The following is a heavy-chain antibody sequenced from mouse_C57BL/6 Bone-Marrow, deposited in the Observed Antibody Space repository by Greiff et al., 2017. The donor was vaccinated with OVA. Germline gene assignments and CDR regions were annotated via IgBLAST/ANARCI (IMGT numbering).Heavy chain of an antibody. CDR1: GYTFTSYW. D-gene: IGHD1-1*01. CDR3: ARFGVGSYAMDY. Sequence: QVQLQQSGAELVKPGASVKMSCKASGYTFTSYWITWVKQRPGQGLEWIGDIYPGSGSTNYNEKFKSKATLTVDTSTSTAYMQLSSLTSEDSAVYCCARFGVGSYAMDYWGQGTSVTVSS. V-gene: IGHV1-55*01. CDR2: IYPGSGST. J-gene: IGHJ4*01.